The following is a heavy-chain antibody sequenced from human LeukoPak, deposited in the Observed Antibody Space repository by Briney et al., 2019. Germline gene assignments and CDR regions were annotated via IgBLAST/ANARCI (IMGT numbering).Heavy chain of an antibody. Sequence: SSETLSLTCTVSGGSISSYYWSWIRQPPGKGLEWIGYIYYSGSTNYNPSLKSRVTISVDTSKNQFSLKLSSVTAADTAVYYCARGGIIVGVDYWGLGTLVTVSS. CDR1: GGSISSYY. CDR2: IYYSGST. CDR3: ARGGIIVGVDY. V-gene: IGHV4-59*01. J-gene: IGHJ4*02. D-gene: IGHD1-26*01.